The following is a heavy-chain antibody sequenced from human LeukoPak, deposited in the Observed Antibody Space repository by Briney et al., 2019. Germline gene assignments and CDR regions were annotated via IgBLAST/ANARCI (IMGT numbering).Heavy chain of an antibody. CDR3: ARPGDSGAFDI. J-gene: IGHJ3*02. Sequence: PGGSLRLSCAASGFTFSSYWMHWVRQAPGKGLVWVSRCNSDGSRTSYADSVKGRFTISRDNAKNTLFLQMNSLRAEDTAVYYCARPGDSGAFDIWGQGTMVTVSS. D-gene: IGHD5-18*01. V-gene: IGHV3-74*01. CDR1: GFTFSSYW. CDR2: CNSDGSRT.